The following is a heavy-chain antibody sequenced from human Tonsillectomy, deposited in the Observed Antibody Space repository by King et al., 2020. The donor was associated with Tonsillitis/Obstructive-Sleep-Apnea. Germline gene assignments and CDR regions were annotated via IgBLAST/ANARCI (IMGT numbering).Heavy chain of an antibody. CDR2: IKQDGSEK. J-gene: IGHJ4*02. CDR1: GFTFSTYW. Sequence: VQLVESGGGLVQPGGSLRLSCAASGFTFSTYWMSWVRPAPGKGLEWVANIKQDGSEKYYVDSVKGRFTISRDNSNNSLYLQMNSLRAEDTAVYYCARRVPANTVFDYWGQGALVTVSS. D-gene: IGHD4-11*01. V-gene: IGHV3-7*04. CDR3: ARRVPANTVFDY.